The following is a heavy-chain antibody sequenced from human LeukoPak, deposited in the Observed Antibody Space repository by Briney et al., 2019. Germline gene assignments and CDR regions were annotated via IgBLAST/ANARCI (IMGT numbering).Heavy chain of an antibody. V-gene: IGHV3-21*01. CDR2: ISSSSSYI. CDR3: ARGSEYCSGGSCYFKDNWFDP. Sequence: QPGGSLRLSCAASGFTFSSYSMTWVRQAPGKGLEWVSSISSSSSYIYYADSVKGRFTISRDNAKNSLYLQMNSLRAEDTAVYYCARGSEYCSGGSCYFKDNWFDPWGQGTLVTVSS. D-gene: IGHD2-15*01. J-gene: IGHJ5*02. CDR1: GFTFSSYS.